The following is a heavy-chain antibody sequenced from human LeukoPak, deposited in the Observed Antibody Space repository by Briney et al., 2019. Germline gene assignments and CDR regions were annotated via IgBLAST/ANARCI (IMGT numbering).Heavy chain of an antibody. CDR3: ASGIAAAGALYYFDY. CDR2: INPSGGT. D-gene: IGHD6-13*01. Sequence: SETLSLTCAVYGGSFSDYSWSWIRQPPGKGLEWIGEINPSGGTNHNPSLMSRVSMSVDTSKNQFSLKLSSVTAADTAVYYCASGIAAAGALYYFDYWGQGTLVTVSS. V-gene: IGHV4-34*01. CDR1: GGSFSDYS. J-gene: IGHJ4*02.